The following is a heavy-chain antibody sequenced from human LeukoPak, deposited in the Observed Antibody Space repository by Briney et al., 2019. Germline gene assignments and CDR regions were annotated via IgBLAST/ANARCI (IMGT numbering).Heavy chain of an antibody. CDR1: GFTFSSYW. CDR2: INGDGRDK. D-gene: IGHD3-9*01. V-gene: IGHV3-7*01. J-gene: IGHJ4*02. Sequence: GGSLRLSCAASGFTFSSYWMNWVRQAPGKGLEWVANINGDGRDKYYVGSMRGRFTISRDNADNALYLQMSSLRGDDTALYYCARGVDSAIDWWGQGTLVTVSS. CDR3: ARGVDSAIDW.